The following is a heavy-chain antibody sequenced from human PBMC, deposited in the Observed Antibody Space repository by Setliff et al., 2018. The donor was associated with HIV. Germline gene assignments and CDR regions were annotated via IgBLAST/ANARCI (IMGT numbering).Heavy chain of an antibody. V-gene: IGHV4-34*01. J-gene: IGHJ4*02. D-gene: IGHD3-10*01. Sequence: SETLSLTCAVYGGSFSGYYWSWIRQPPGKGLEWIGEINHSGSTNYNPSLKSRVTISVDTSKKQFSLNLTSLTAADTAVYYCARGQPPPGPGLVRGAYSSGSLDYWGQGTPVTVSS. CDR1: GGSFSGYY. CDR2: INHSGST. CDR3: ARGQPPPGPGLVRGAYSSGSLDY.